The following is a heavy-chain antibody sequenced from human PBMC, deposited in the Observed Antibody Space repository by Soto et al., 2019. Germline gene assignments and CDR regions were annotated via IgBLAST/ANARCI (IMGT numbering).Heavy chain of an antibody. CDR1: GFTFSIYA. D-gene: IGHD5-12*01. V-gene: IGHV3-23*01. CDR2: ISGSGGST. J-gene: IGHJ6*03. CDR3: AKDFFSGYDYDYYYYYMDV. Sequence: GGSLRLSCAASGFTFSIYAMSWVRQAPGKGLEWVSAISGSGGSTYYADSVKGRFTISRDNSKNTLYLQMNSLRAEDTAVYYCAKDFFSGYDYDYYYYYMDVWGKGTTVTVSS.